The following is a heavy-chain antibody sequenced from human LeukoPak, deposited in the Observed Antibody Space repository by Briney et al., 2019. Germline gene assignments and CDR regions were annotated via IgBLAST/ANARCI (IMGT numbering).Heavy chain of an antibody. CDR1: GFTFSSYS. CDR3: ARPYSSSVYYYYYMDV. V-gene: IGHV3-30*02. J-gene: IGHJ6*03. Sequence: PGGSLRLSCAASGFTFSSYSMNWVRQAPGKGLEWVAFIRYDGSNKYYADSVKGRFTISRDNSKNTLYLQMNSLRAEDTAVYYCARPYSSSVYYYYYMDVWGKGTTVTISS. D-gene: IGHD6-13*01. CDR2: IRYDGSNK.